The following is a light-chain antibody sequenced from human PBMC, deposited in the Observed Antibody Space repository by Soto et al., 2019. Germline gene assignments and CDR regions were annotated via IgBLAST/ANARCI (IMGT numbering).Light chain of an antibody. CDR1: QSVSSSY. J-gene: IGKJ2*01. CDR2: GAS. Sequence: EIELTQSPCTLSLSPGERATLSCRASQSVSSSYLAWYQQKPGQAPRLLIYGASSRATGIPDRFSGSGSGTDFTLTISRLEPEDFAVYYCQQYGSSPPYTFGQGTKLEIK. V-gene: IGKV3-20*01. CDR3: QQYGSSPPYT.